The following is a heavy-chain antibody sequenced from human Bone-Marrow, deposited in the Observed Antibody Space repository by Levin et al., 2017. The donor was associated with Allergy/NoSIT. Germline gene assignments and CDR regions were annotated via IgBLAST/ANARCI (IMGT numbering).Heavy chain of an antibody. D-gene: IGHD1-1*01. Sequence: GGSLRLSCAASGFTFSNSWMSWVRQAPGKGLEWVANIKEDGSEKYYVDSVKGRFTISRDNAKNSLFVQMNSLRVEDTAVYYCARDQFRRGTSGARWFDPWGQGTLVTVSS. CDR1: GFTFSNSW. CDR2: IKEDGSEK. J-gene: IGHJ5*02. CDR3: ARDQFRRGTSGARWFDP. V-gene: IGHV3-7*01.